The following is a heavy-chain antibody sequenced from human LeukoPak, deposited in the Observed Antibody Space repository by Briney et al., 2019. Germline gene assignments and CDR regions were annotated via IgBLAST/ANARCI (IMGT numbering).Heavy chain of an antibody. V-gene: IGHV4-34*01. CDR1: GGSFSGYY. J-gene: IGHJ4*02. D-gene: IGHD2-2*02. CDR3: ARDIVVVPAAITHYYFDY. Sequence: SETLSPTCAVYGGSFSGYYWSWIRQPPGKGLEWIGEINHSGSTNYNPSLKSRVTISVDTSKNQFSLKLSSVTAADTAVYYCARDIVVVPAAITHYYFDYWGQGTLVTVSS. CDR2: INHSGST.